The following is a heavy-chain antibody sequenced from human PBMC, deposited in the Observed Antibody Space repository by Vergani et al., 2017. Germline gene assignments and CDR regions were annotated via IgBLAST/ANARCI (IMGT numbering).Heavy chain of an antibody. CDR1: GDSISSGNN. D-gene: IGHD1-26*01. CDR3: ARSSGSYYYYYGMDV. CDR2: IYTSGST. V-gene: IGHV4-38-2*01. J-gene: IGHJ6*02. Sequence: QVNLQESGPGLVKPSETLSLTCAVSGDSISSGNNWGWIRQPPGKGLEWIGRIYTSGSTNYNPSLKSRVTISVDTSKNQFSLKLSSVSAADTAVYYCARSSGSYYYYYGMDVWGQGTTVTVSS.